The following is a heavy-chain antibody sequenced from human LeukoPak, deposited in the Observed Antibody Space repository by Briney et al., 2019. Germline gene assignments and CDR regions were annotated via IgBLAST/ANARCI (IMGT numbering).Heavy chain of an antibody. J-gene: IGHJ4*02. Sequence: GRSLRLSCAASGFTFSRNAMHWVRQAPGKGLEWLSYISISSNIIYYADSVKGRFTISRDNAKNSLTLHMNSLRVEDTAVYYCASSPDYVSQFDYWGQGTLVTVSS. CDR3: ASSPDYVSQFDY. CDR1: GFTFSRNA. CDR2: ISISSNII. V-gene: IGHV3-48*04. D-gene: IGHD4-17*01.